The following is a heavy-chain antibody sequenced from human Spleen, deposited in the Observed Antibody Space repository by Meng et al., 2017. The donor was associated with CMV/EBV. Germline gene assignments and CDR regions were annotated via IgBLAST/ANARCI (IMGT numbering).Heavy chain of an antibody. Sequence: ASVKVSCKASGYTFTSDYIHWVRQAPGQGLEWMGIINPTGDSTSYAQRFQGRVIMTRDTSTSTAYMELSRLRSDDTAVYYCARLGYCSSTSCSAFDYWGQGTLVTVSS. D-gene: IGHD2-2*01. CDR1: GYTFTSDY. V-gene: IGHV1-46*01. CDR3: ARLGYCSSTSCSAFDY. CDR2: INPTGDST. J-gene: IGHJ4*02.